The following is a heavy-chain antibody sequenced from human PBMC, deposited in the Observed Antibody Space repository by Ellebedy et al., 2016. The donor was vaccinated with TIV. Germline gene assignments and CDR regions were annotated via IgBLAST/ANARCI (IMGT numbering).Heavy chain of an antibody. Sequence: GGSLRLXXAASGFTFSRYGMHWVRQAPGKGLEWVAVIWHDGNTKNYADSVKGRFTISRDNSKNMLNLQMNSLRAEDSAVYYCARDPAQEDFGAIDYWGQGTLVTVSS. CDR3: ARDPAQEDFGAIDY. D-gene: IGHD3-16*01. CDR2: IWHDGNTK. CDR1: GFTFSRYG. V-gene: IGHV3-33*01. J-gene: IGHJ4*02.